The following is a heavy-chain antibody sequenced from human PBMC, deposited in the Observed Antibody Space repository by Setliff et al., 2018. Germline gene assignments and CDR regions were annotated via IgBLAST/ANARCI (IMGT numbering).Heavy chain of an antibody. J-gene: IGHJ3*01. V-gene: IGHV1-18*01. Sequence: ASVKVSCKDSGYTFTTHGISWVRQAPGQGLEWMGWISTDDGDTNFAQKFQGRVTLTTDTSTGTAYMELRSLTFDDTSVYYCARDWFCSGGDCSDVFDFWGQGTRVTVS. CDR3: ARDWFCSGGDCSDVFDF. CDR2: ISTDDGDT. CDR1: GYTFTTHG. D-gene: IGHD2-21*02.